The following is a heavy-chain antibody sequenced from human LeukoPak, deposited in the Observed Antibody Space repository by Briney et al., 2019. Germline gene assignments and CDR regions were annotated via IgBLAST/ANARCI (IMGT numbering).Heavy chain of an antibody. CDR3: NTESHH. Sequence: GGSLRLPCAPSGFNSCTPRTSWVRPAPGMGLEWVANITQDGSEKYYVGSVKGRFTISRDNAKNLLYLQMSSLRDEDTAVYYCNTESHHWGQGTLVTVSS. V-gene: IGHV3-7*01. CDR1: GFNSCTPR. D-gene: IGHD2-2*02. J-gene: IGHJ5*02. CDR2: ITQDGSEK.